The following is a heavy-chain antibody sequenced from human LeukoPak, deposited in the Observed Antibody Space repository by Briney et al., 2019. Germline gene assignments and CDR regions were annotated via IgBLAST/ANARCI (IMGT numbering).Heavy chain of an antibody. D-gene: IGHD6-13*01. CDR2: IWYDGSNK. V-gene: IGHV3-33*01. CDR1: GFTFSSYG. Sequence: GGSLRLSCAASGFTFSSYGMHWVRQAPGKGLEWVAVIWYDGSNKYYADSVKGRFTIPRDNSKNTLYLQMNSLRAEDTAVYYCARSPISSWGIGYWGQGTLVTVSS. CDR3: ARSPISSWGIGY. J-gene: IGHJ4*02.